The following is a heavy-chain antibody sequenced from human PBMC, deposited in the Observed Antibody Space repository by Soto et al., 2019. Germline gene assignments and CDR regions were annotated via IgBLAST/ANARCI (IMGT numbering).Heavy chain of an antibody. V-gene: IGHV4-39*01. CDR1: GGSINSDDSF. J-gene: IGHJ5*02. Sequence: SETLSLTCSVSGGSINSDDSFWGWVRQSPGKGLEWIGSLYYGGSTFYNPSLKSRVTISLDTSKDQFSLRLTSVTAADTAIYYCARQLPVGATSWFDPWGQGTLVTVSS. CDR2: LYYGGST. D-gene: IGHD1-26*01. CDR3: ARQLPVGATSWFDP.